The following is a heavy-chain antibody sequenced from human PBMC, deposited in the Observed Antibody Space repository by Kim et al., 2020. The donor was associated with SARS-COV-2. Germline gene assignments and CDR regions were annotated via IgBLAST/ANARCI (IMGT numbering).Heavy chain of an antibody. CDR3: TTDMTVIVGATNSDY. D-gene: IGHD1-26*01. Sequence: APVKGRFTISRDDSKNTLYLQMNSLKTEDTAGYYCTTDMTVIVGATNSDYWGQGTLVTVSS. V-gene: IGHV3-15*01. J-gene: IGHJ4*02.